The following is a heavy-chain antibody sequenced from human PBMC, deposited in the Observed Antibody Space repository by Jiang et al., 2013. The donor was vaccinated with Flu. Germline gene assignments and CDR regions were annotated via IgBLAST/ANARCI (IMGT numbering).Heavy chain of an antibody. J-gene: IGHJ4*02. Sequence: SGAEVKKPGASVKVSCKASGYTFTGYYMHWVRQAPGQGLEWMGWINPNSGGTNYAQKFQGWVTMTRDTSISTAYMELSRLRSDDTAAYYCAREDGITGTTLLFDYWGQGTLVTVS. D-gene: IGHD1-20*01. CDR3: AREDGITGTTLLFDY. CDR2: INPNSGGT. CDR1: GYTFTGYY. V-gene: IGHV1-2*04.